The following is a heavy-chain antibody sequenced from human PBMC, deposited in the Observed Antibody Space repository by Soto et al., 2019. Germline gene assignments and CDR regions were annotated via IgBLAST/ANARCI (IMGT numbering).Heavy chain of an antibody. CDR2: IYYNGIT. D-gene: IGHD3-10*01. CDR1: RGSVSSGGYY. V-gene: IGHV4-31*03. J-gene: IGHJ4*02. CDR3: ARARFYGSERTVFDF. Sequence: QVQLQESGPGLVKPSQTLSLTCTVSRGSVSSGGYYWSWIRQHPGKGLEWIGYIYYNGITDYNPSLKSRLIISVDTSKNQFSLILSSVTAADTAVYYCARARFYGSERTVFDFWGQGTLVTVSS.